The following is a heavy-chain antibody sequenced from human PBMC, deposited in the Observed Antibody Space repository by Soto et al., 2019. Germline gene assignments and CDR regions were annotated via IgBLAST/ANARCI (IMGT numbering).Heavy chain of an antibody. Sequence: ASVKVSCKASGYTFTNFDVNWVRQAPGQGLEWMGRMDPNTGNTGYAQKFQGRVTMTRDTSTSTVYMELSSLSSEDTAVYYCARNRGRMDVWGQGTTVTVSS. V-gene: IGHV1-8*01. D-gene: IGHD3-10*01. CDR1: GYTFTNFD. CDR2: MDPNTGNT. J-gene: IGHJ6*02. CDR3: ARNRGRMDV.